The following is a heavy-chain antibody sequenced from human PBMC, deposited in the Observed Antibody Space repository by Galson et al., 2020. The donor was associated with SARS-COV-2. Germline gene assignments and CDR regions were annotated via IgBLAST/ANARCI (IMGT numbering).Heavy chain of an antibody. CDR3: ARDGRDYDILTGYFGGGYYYYYYYMDV. D-gene: IGHD3-9*01. Sequence: GGSLRLSCAASGFTFSSYAMHWVRQAPGKGLEWVAVISYDGSNKYYADSVKGRFTISRDNSKNTLYLQMNSLRAEDTAVYYCARDGRDYDILTGYFGGGYYYYYYYMDVWGKGTTVTVSS. CDR1: GFTFSSYA. J-gene: IGHJ6*03. V-gene: IGHV3-30-3*01. CDR2: ISYDGSNK.